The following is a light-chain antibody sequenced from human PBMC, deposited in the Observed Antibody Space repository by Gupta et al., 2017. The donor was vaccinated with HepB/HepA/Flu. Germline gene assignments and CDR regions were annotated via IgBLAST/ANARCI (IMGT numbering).Light chain of an antibody. CDR1: SSNVESNS. Sequence: QPVLTQPPSASGTPGQRVTIYCSGSSSNVESNSVYWYQQLPGTDPQLLFFGNNLRPSGLLDRFAASNSGTPAFPTLSGVQAEDEGDYYCAAWEDSLGGRVFGGGTKLTVL. CDR2: GNN. J-gene: IGLJ3*02. CDR3: AAWEDSLGGRV. V-gene: IGLV1-47*01.